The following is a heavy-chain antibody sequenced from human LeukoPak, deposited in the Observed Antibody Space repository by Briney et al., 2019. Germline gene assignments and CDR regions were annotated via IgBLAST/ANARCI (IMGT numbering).Heavy chain of an antibody. CDR2: IYSGGST. Sequence: PGGSLRLSCAASGFTVSSNYMSWDRQAPGKGLEWVSVIYSGGSTYYADSVKGRFTISRDNSKNTLYLQMNSLRAEDTAVYYCARDIGYGDYGGDYWGQGTLVTVSS. CDR3: ARDIGYGDYGGDY. D-gene: IGHD4-17*01. V-gene: IGHV3-53*01. J-gene: IGHJ4*02. CDR1: GFTVSSNY.